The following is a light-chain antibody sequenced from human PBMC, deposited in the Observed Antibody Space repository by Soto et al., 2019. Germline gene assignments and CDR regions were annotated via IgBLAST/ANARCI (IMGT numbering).Light chain of an antibody. Sequence: EIVRTQSPATLSVSPGERATLSCRASRSVSSNLAWYQHKSGQAPRLLIYGASTRAAGVPARFSGSGSGAEFTLTISSLQSEDLAVYYCQQYNNWPPWTFGQGTKVEIK. J-gene: IGKJ1*01. V-gene: IGKV3-15*01. CDR1: RSVSSN. CDR2: GAS. CDR3: QQYNNWPPWT.